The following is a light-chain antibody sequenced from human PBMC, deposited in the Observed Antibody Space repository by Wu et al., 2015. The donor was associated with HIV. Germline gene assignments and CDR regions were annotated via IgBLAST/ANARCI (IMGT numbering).Light chain of an antibody. Sequence: DILMTQSPSTLSASVGDRVTITCRASQSISSWLAWYQQKPGKAPKLLISQASNLASGVPLRFSGHGSGTESTLTITSLQPDDLQLYCQEYHTYSTFGQGTKVE. J-gene: IGKJ1*01. CDR1: QSISSW. CDR3: QEYHTYST. V-gene: IGKV1-5*03. CDR2: QAS.